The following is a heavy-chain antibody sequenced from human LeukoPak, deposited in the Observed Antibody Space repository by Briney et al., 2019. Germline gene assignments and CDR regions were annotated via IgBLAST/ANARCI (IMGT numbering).Heavy chain of an antibody. J-gene: IGHJ5*02. V-gene: IGHV1-69*06. CDR2: IIPIFGTA. CDR1: GGTFSSYA. CDR3: ARVFRIGVVISGWFDP. Sequence: GASVKVSCKASGGTFSSYAISWVRQAPGQGLEWMGGIIPIFGTANYAQKFQGRVTIAADKSTSTAYMELSSLRSEDTAVYYCARVFRIGVVISGWFDPWGQGTLVTVSS. D-gene: IGHD3-3*01.